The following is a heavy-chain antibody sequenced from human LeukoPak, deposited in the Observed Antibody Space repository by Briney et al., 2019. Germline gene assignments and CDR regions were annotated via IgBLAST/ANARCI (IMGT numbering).Heavy chain of an antibody. CDR2: IIPIFGTA. D-gene: IGHD3-3*01. CDR1: GGTFSSYA. V-gene: IGHV1-69*05. J-gene: IGHJ3*02. Sequence: SVKVSCKASGGTFSSYAISWVRQAPGQGLEWMGGIIPIFGTANYAQKFQGRVTITTDESTSTAYMELSSLRSEDTAVYYCARSRHHTYYDFWSGYYDAFDIWGQGTMVTVSS. CDR3: ARSRHHTYYDFWSGYYDAFDI.